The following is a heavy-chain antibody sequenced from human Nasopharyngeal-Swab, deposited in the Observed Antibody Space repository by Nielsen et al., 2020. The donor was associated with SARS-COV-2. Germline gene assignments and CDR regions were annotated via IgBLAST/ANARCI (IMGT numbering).Heavy chain of an antibody. Sequence: GGSLRLSCAASGFTFSSYAMHWVRQAPGKGLEWVAVISYDGSNKYYADSVKGRFTISRDNSKNTLYLQMNSLRAEDTAVYYCAKSFSPGYFDWPHYFDYWGQGTLVTVSS. D-gene: IGHD3-9*01. J-gene: IGHJ4*02. CDR3: AKSFSPGYFDWPHYFDY. V-gene: IGHV3-30-3*02. CDR1: GFTFSSYA. CDR2: ISYDGSNK.